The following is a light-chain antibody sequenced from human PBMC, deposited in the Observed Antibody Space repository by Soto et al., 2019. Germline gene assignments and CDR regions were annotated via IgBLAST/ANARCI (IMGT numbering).Light chain of an antibody. CDR2: SNN. CDR1: SSNIGSNT. Sequence: QSVLTQPPSASGTPGQRVTISCYGSSSNIGSNTVNWYQQLPGTAPKLLIYSNNQRPSGVPDRFSGSKSGTSASLAISGLQSEDESDYYCAAWDDSLNALVFGGVTQLTVL. CDR3: AAWDDSLNALV. J-gene: IGLJ3*02. V-gene: IGLV1-44*01.